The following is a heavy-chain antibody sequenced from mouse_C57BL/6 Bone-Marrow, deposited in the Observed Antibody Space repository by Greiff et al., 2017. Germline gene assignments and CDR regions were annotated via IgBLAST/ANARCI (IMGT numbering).Heavy chain of an antibody. D-gene: IGHD2-12*01. CDR1: GFTFSSYG. Sequence: EVQRVESGGDLVKPGGSLKLSCAASGFTFSSYGMSWVRQTPDKRLEWVATISSGGSYTYYPDNVKGRFTISRDNAKNTLYLQMSSLKSEDTAMYYCARHEGPYSSWYFDVWGTGTTVTVSS. CDR3: ARHEGPYSSWYFDV. J-gene: IGHJ1*03. CDR2: ISSGGSYT. V-gene: IGHV5-6*01.